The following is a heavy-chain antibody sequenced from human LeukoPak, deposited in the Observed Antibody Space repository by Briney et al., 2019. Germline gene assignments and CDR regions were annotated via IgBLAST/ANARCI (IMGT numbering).Heavy chain of an antibody. CDR1: GFTFSNAW. J-gene: IGHJ4*02. V-gene: IGHV3-15*07. Sequence: PGGSLRLSCAASGFTFSNAWMNWVRQAPGKGLEWVDRIKSKTDGGTTDYAAPVKGRFTISRDDSKNTLYLQMNSLKTEDTAVYYCTTVILYSSGWPFDYWGQGTLVTVSS. CDR3: TTVILYSSGWPFDY. D-gene: IGHD6-19*01. CDR2: IKSKTDGGTT.